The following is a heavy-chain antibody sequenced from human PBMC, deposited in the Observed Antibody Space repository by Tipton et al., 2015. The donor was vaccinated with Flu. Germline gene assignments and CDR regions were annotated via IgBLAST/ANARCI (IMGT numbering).Heavy chain of an antibody. CDR3: ARRGYSNYVSEPKNWFDT. D-gene: IGHD4-11*01. V-gene: IGHV4-38-2*01. J-gene: IGHJ5*02. CDR2: IHRAGNT. Sequence: TLSLTCSVSGDSMGSRYYWGWIRQAPGKGLEWIANIHRAGNTYYNPSLKSRVTLSVDTSNNQFSLKLSSVTAADTAVYYCARRGYSNYVSEPKNWFDTWGQGTLVTVSS. CDR1: GDSMGSRYY.